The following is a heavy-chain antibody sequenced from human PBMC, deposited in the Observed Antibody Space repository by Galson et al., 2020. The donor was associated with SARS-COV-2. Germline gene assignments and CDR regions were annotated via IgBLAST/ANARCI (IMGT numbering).Heavy chain of an antibody. D-gene: IGHD5-12*01. CDR3: ARGAPSGYDYVVTHGDF. CDR2: ISSSGSYT. V-gene: IGHV3-21*01. CDR1: GFTFSSNN. J-gene: IGHJ4*02. Sequence: TGGSLRLSCAGSGFTFSSNNMNWVRQAPGKGLEWVSSISSSGSYTYYADSVRGRFTISRDNAKNSLFLQINSLRAEDTAVYYCARGAPSGYDYVVTHGDFWGRGTLVTVSS.